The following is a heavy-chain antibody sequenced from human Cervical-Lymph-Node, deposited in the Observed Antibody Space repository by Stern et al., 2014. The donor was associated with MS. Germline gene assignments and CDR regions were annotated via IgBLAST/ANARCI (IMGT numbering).Heavy chain of an antibody. CDR1: GYSFTNYW. V-gene: IGHV5-51*01. CDR3: ARPKNMGYPPRFDY. D-gene: IGHD3-16*02. Sequence: EVQLEESGAEVKKPGESLKISCKGSGYSFTNYWIGWGRQMPGKGLEWMGIIYPGDSDTRYNPSFQGQVTISVDKTISTAYLQWSSLKASDTAMYYCARPKNMGYPPRFDYWGQGTLVTVSS. J-gene: IGHJ4*02. CDR2: IYPGDSDT.